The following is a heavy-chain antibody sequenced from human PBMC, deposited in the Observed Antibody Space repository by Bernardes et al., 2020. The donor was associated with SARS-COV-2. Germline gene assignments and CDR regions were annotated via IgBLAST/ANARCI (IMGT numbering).Heavy chain of an antibody. CDR3: ARVGFSLLRGTLDAHISSYFDY. V-gene: IGHV4-31*03. D-gene: IGHD3-10*01. CDR1: GGSISSVGYY. CDR2: IYYSGIT. Sequence: SETLSLTCTVSGGSISSVGYYWSWLLQHPGKGLEWIGYIYYSGITYYNPSLKSRVTISVDTSKNQFSLKLSSVTAADTAVYYCARVGFSLLRGTLDAHISSYFDYWGQGTLVTVSS. J-gene: IGHJ4*02.